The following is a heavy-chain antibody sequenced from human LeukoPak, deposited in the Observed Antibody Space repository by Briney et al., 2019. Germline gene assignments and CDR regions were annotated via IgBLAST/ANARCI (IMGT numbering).Heavy chain of an antibody. CDR1: GFTFSSYA. CDR3: AKDLVAVARLDY. CDR2: ISYDGSNK. J-gene: IGHJ4*02. V-gene: IGHV3-30-3*01. D-gene: IGHD6-19*01. Sequence: PGGSLRLSCAASGFTFSSYAMHWVRQAPGKGLDWVAVISYDGSNKYYADSVKGRFTISRDNSKNTLYLQMNSLRAEDTAVYYCAKDLVAVARLDYWGQGTLVTVSS.